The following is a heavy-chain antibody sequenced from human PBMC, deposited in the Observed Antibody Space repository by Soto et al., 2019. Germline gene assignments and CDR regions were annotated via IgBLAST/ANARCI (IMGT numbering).Heavy chain of an antibody. CDR3: ERVRRNRDYDY. J-gene: IGHJ4*02. V-gene: IGHV3-74*01. CDR1: GFTFSNYW. D-gene: IGHD3-10*01. Sequence: EVQLVESGGGLVQPGGSLRLSCAASGFTFSNYWMHWVRQPPGKGLVWVSRINSDGSNKYYADSVKGRFTISRDNAKNTLYLQMHRLSAEGTAVYYCERVRRNRDYDYWGQGTLVTVSS. CDR2: INSDGSNK.